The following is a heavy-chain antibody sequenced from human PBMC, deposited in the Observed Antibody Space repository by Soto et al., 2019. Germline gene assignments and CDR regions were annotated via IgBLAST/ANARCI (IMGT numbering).Heavy chain of an antibody. D-gene: IGHD2-21*01. V-gene: IGHV3-23*01. CDR2: VTGSGGQI. CDR1: GFTISTYA. CDR3: AKDAVYNDGLWLMDS. J-gene: IGHJ5*02. Sequence: EVQLLESGGGLVQLGGSLRLSCAASGFTISTYAMTWVRQAPGKGLECVSGVTGSGGQIHYADSVKGRFTISKDNSKNTLYLQMSSLRDEDTALYYCAKDAVYNDGLWLMDSWGQGTLVTVSS.